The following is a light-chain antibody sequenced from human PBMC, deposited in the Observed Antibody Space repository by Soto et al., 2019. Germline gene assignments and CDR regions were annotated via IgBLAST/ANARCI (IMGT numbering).Light chain of an antibody. CDR2: GAS. J-gene: IGKJ2*01. V-gene: IGKV3-20*01. CDR3: QQYSSSSYT. CDR1: QSVSIDY. Sequence: IVLTQSPGTLSLSPGERATLSCRASQSVSIDYLAWYQQQPGQAPRLLISGASSRATGIPGRFSGSGSGTDCTLTISRQEPEGFAVYYCQQYSSSSYTFGQGTRLDSK.